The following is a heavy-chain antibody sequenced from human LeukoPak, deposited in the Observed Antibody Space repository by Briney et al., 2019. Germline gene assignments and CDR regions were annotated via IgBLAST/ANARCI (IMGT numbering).Heavy chain of an antibody. CDR3: AKDRDYYDSSGYPNWFDP. D-gene: IGHD3-22*01. Sequence: GGSLRLSCAASGFIFSTYSMNWVRQAPGKGLEWVSAISGSGGSTYYADSVKGRFTISRDNSKNTPYLQMNSLRAEDTAVYYCAKDRDYYDSSGYPNWFDPWGQGTLVTVSS. J-gene: IGHJ5*02. CDR2: ISGSGGST. V-gene: IGHV3-23*01. CDR1: GFIFSTYS.